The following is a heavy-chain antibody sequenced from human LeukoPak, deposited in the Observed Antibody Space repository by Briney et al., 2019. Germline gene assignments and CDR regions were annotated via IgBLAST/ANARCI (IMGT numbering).Heavy chain of an antibody. V-gene: IGHV4-38-2*01. Sequence: SETLSLTCAVSGYSISSGYYWGWIRQPPGKGLEWIGSIYHSGSTYYNPSLKSRVTISVDTSKNQFSLKLSSVTAADTAVYYCARHLVASNYVGFDPWGQGTLVTVSS. D-gene: IGHD4-11*01. CDR3: ARHLVASNYVGFDP. CDR2: IYHSGST. J-gene: IGHJ5*02. CDR1: GYSISSGYY.